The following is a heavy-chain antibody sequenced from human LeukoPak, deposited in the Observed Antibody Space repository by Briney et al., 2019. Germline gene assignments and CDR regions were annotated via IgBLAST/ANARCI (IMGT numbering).Heavy chain of an antibody. V-gene: IGHV3-30*02. Sequence: GGSLRLSCAASAFTFSRYGMHWVRQAPGKGLEWVAFIRYDGSNKYYADSVKGRFTISRDNSKNTLYLQMNSLRAGDTAVYYCAKEIWPTVTTPGWTYFDYWGQGALVTVSS. CDR1: AFTFSRYG. CDR2: IRYDGSNK. J-gene: IGHJ4*02. D-gene: IGHD4-17*01. CDR3: AKEIWPTVTTPGWTYFDY.